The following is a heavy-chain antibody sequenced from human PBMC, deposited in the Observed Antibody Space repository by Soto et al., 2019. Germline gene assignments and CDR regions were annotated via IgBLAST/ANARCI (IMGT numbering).Heavy chain of an antibody. D-gene: IGHD2-2*01. CDR1: GGTFSSYA. CDR2: IIPISGTA. V-gene: IGHV1-69*01. J-gene: IGHJ6*02. CDR3: ARSHGSSTSLEIYYYYYYGMDV. Sequence: QVQLVQSGAEVKKPGSSVKVSCKASGGTFSSYAISWVRQAPGQGLEWMGGIIPISGTANYAQKFQGRVTIAAYESTSTAYMELSSLRSEDTAVYYCARSHGSSTSLEIYYYYYYGMDVWGQGTTVTVSS.